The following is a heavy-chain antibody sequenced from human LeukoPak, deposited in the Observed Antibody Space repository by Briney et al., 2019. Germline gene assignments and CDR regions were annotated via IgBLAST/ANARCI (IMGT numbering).Heavy chain of an antibody. D-gene: IGHD3-10*01. V-gene: IGHV4-39*07. CDR3: ARQNRFGEGALYYFDY. Sequence: SETLSLTCTVSGDSISSSSYYWGWIRQPPGKGLEWIGSIYYSGSTYYNPSLKSRVTISVDTSKNQFSLKLSSVTAADTAVYYCARQNRFGEGALYYFDYWGQGTLVTVSS. CDR2: IYYSGST. CDR1: GDSISSSSYY. J-gene: IGHJ4*02.